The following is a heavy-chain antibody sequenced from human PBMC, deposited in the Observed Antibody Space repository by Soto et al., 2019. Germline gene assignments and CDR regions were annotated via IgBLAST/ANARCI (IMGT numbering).Heavy chain of an antibody. Sequence: QLHLVESGGGVVQPGASVRLSCEASGFTFSAFGMHWVRQAPGKGLEWVAGIRHDGSNDYYSDFAKGRLTISRDNSRETLYLQINSLRDDDSAVYYCASVNTVRSWDYDGMDIWGQGTTVTVSS. D-gene: IGHD3-10*01. CDR1: GFTFSAFG. CDR3: ASVNTVRSWDYDGMDI. J-gene: IGHJ6*02. CDR2: IRHDGSND. V-gene: IGHV3-33*03.